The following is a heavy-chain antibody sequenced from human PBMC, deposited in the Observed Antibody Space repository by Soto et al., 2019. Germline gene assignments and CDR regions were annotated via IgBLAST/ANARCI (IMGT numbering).Heavy chain of an antibody. CDR3: ARYRYPHSLDSYDSSGSDY. Sequence: QVQLVQSGAEVKKPGASVKVSCEASGYTFTSYGISWVRQAPGQGLEWMGWISAYNGNTNYAQKLQGRVTMTTDTSTSTAYMELRSLRSDDTAVYYCARYRYPHSLDSYDSSGSDYWGQGTLVTVSS. CDR2: ISAYNGNT. D-gene: IGHD3-22*01. CDR1: GYTFTSYG. J-gene: IGHJ4*02. V-gene: IGHV1-18*04.